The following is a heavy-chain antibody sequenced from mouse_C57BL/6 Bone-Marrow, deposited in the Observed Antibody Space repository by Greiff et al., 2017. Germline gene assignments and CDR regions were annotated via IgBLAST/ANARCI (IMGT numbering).Heavy chain of an antibody. V-gene: IGHV5-4*01. CDR3: ARDGRQLRLLFAY. J-gene: IGHJ3*01. CDR2: ISDGGSYT. D-gene: IGHD3-2*02. CDR1: GFTFSSYA. Sequence: EVKVVESGGGLVKPGGSLKLSCAASGFTFSSYAMSWVRQTPEKRLEWVATISDGGSYTYYPDNVKGRFTISGDNAKNNLYLQMSHLKSEDTAMYYCARDGRQLRLLFAYWGQGTLVTVSA.